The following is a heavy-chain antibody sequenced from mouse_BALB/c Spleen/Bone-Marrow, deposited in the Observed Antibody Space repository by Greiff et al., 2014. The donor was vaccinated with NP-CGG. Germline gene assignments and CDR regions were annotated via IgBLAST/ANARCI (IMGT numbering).Heavy chain of an antibody. CDR2: ILPGSGST. CDR1: GYTFSSYW. D-gene: IGHD2-3*01. J-gene: IGHJ4*01. Sequence: QVQLKESGAELLKPGASVKISCKAPGYTFSSYWIEWVKQRPGHGLEWIGEILPGSGSTNYNEKFKGKATFTADTTSNTAYMQLSSLTSEDSAVYYCARSDGYYYAMDYWGQGTSVTVSS. CDR3: ARSDGYYYAMDY. V-gene: IGHV1-9*01.